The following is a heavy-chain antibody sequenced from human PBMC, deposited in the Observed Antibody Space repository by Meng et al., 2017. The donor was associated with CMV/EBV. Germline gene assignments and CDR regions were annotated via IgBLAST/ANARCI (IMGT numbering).Heavy chain of an antibody. J-gene: IGHJ4*02. CDR3: AREEAARPGGYYFDY. Sequence: SVKVPCKASGGTFSSYAISWVRQAPGQGLEWMGRIIPILGIANYAQKFQRRVTITADKSTSTAYMELSSLRSEDTAVYYCAREEAARPGGYYFDYWGQGTLVTVSS. CDR2: IIPILGIA. V-gene: IGHV1-69*04. CDR1: GGTFSSYA. D-gene: IGHD6-13*01.